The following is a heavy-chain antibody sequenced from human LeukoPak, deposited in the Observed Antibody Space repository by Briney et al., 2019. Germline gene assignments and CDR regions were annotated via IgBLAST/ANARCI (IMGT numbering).Heavy chain of an antibody. D-gene: IGHD6-19*01. CDR1: GVSISSGSYY. J-gene: IGHJ4*02. Sequence: SETLSLTCTVSGVSISSGSYYWSWIRQPAGKRLEWIGRIYTSGSTNYNPSLKSRVTISVDTSKNQFSLKLSSVTAADTAVYYCAGMSAGYSSGWYLGYYFDYWGQGTLVTVSS. CDR2: IYTSGST. CDR3: AGMSAGYSSGWYLGYYFDY. V-gene: IGHV4-61*02.